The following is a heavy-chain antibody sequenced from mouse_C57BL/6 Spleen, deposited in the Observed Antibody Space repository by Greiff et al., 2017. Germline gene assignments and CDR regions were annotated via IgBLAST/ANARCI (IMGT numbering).Heavy chain of an antibody. CDR3: ARRGGYFDY. V-gene: IGHV5-4*03. Sequence: EVKLMESGGGLVKPGGSLKLSCAASGFTFSSYAMSWVRQTPEKRLEWVATISDGGSYTYYPDNVKGRFTISRDNAKNNLYLQMSHLKSEDTAMYYCARRGGYFDYWGQGTTLTVSS. CDR1: GFTFSSYA. CDR2: ISDGGSYT. J-gene: IGHJ2*01.